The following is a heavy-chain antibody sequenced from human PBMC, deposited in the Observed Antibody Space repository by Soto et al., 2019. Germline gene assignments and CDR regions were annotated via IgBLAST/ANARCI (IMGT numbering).Heavy chain of an antibody. Sequence: GASVKVSCKASGYTFTSYYMHWVRQAPGQGLEWMGIINPSGGSTSYAQKFQGRVTMTRDTSTSTVYMELSSLRSEDTAVYYCARDLDMAVLQYYFDYWGQGTLVTVSS. CDR3: ARDLDMAVLQYYFDY. CDR2: INPSGGST. V-gene: IGHV1-46*01. CDR1: GYTFTSYY. J-gene: IGHJ4*02. D-gene: IGHD6-19*01.